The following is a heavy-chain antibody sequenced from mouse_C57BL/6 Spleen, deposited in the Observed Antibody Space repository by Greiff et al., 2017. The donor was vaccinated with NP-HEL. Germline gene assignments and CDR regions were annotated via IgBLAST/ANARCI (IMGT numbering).Heavy chain of an antibody. D-gene: IGHD2-3*01. Sequence: VQLVESGAELVRPGASVKLSCKASGYTFTDYYINWVKQRPGQGLEWIARIYPGSGNTYYNEKFKGKATLTAEKSSSTAYMQLSSLTSEDSAVYFCAKDDYLDYWGQGTTLTVSS. CDR1: GYTFTDYY. V-gene: IGHV1-76*01. CDR2: IYPGSGNT. CDR3: AKDDYLDY. J-gene: IGHJ2*01.